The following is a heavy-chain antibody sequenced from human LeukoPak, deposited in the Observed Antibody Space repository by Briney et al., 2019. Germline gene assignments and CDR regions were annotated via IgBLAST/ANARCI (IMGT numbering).Heavy chain of an antibody. CDR2: IYYSGST. D-gene: IGHD2-15*01. Sequence: SETLSLTCTVSGGSISSYYWSWIRQPPGKGLEWIGYIYYSGSTNYNPSLKSRVTISVDTSKNQFSLKLSFVTTADTAVYYCARALAYCSGGSCTRGYNWFDPWGQGTLVTVPS. CDR3: ARALAYCSGGSCTRGYNWFDP. J-gene: IGHJ5*02. V-gene: IGHV4-59*08. CDR1: GGSISSYY.